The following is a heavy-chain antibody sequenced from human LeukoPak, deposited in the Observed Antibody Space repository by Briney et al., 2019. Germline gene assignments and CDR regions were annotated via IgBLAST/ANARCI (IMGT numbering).Heavy chain of an antibody. CDR1: GFTVSSNY. CDR3: ARDRGSYYGYYYYGMDV. Sequence: GGSLRLSCAASGFTVSSNYMSWVRQAPGKGLEWVSVIYSGGSTYYADSVKSRFTISRDNSKNTLYLQMNSLRAEDTAVYYCARDRGSYYGYYYYGMDVWGQGTTVTVSS. J-gene: IGHJ6*02. CDR2: IYSGGST. V-gene: IGHV3-53*01. D-gene: IGHD1-26*01.